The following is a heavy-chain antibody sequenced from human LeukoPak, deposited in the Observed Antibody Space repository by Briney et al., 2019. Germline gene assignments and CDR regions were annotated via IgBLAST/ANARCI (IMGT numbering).Heavy chain of an antibody. Sequence: PGGSLRLSCAASGFTFSSYSMNWVRQAPGKGLEWVSSISSSSSYIYYADSVKGRFTISRDNAKNSLYLQMNSLRAEDTAVYYCARDQRPMVVATDWGQGTLVTVSS. D-gene: IGHD2-15*01. V-gene: IGHV3-21*01. CDR1: GFTFSSYS. CDR3: ARDQRPMVVATD. J-gene: IGHJ4*02. CDR2: ISSSSSYI.